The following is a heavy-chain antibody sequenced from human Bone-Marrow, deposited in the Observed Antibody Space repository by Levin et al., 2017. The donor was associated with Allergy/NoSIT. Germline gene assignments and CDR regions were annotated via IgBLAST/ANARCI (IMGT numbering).Heavy chain of an antibody. Sequence: GESLKISCKASGYTFTSYGISWVRQAPGQGLEWMGWISAYNGNTNYAQKLQGRVTMTTDTSTSTAYMELRSLRSDDTAVYYCARGSSSSSPSYYYYGMDVWGQGTTVTVSS. CDR2: ISAYNGNT. V-gene: IGHV1-18*01. CDR1: GYTFTSYG. J-gene: IGHJ6*02. CDR3: ARGSSSSSPSYYYYGMDV. D-gene: IGHD6-6*01.